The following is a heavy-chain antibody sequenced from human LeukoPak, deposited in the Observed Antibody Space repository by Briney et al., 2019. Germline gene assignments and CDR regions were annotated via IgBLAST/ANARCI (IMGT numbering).Heavy chain of an antibody. D-gene: IGHD5-18*01. Sequence: SETLSLTCTVSGGSISSSSYYWGWIRQPPGKGLEWIGSIYYSGSTYYNPSLKSRVTISVDTSKNQFSLKLSSVTAADTAVYYCARLRAMAIYYMDVWGKGTTVTVSS. CDR1: GGSISSSSYY. J-gene: IGHJ6*03. CDR3: ARLRAMAIYYMDV. V-gene: IGHV4-39*01. CDR2: IYYSGST.